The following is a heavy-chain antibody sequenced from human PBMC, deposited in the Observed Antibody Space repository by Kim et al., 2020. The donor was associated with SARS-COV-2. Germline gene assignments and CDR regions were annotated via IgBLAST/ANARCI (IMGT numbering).Heavy chain of an antibody. Sequence: IYPQKVQERVIMTEDISTDTAYMELSSLRSDDTAVYYCATGAARLSDWFDPWGQGTLVTVSS. D-gene: IGHD6-6*01. V-gene: IGHV1-24*01. J-gene: IGHJ5*02. CDR3: ATGAARLSDWFDP.